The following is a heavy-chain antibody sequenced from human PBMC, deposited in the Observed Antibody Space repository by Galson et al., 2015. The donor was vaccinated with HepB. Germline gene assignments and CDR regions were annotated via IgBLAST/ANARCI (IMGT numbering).Heavy chain of an antibody. V-gene: IGHV3-30*04. D-gene: IGHD6-19*01. J-gene: IGHJ2*01. Sequence: SLRLSCAASGFTFSSYAMHWVRQAPGKGLEWVAVISYDGSNKYYADSVKGRFTISRDNSKNTLYLQMNSLRAKDTAVYYCARENSSGWYFDLWGRGTLVTVSS. CDR3: ARENSSGWYFDL. CDR1: GFTFSSYA. CDR2: ISYDGSNK.